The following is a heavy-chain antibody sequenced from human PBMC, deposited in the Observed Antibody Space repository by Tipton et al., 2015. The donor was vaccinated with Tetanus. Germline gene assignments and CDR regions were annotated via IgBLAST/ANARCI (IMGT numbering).Heavy chain of an antibody. CDR3: VSGSALDY. V-gene: IGHV3-21*01. CDR2: ISTSGGDT. Sequence: SLRLSCAVSGFTFRSYDMSWVRQAPGKGLEWVSSISTSGGDTYYTDSLKGRFIISRDNAKNSLYLQMTNLGAEDTALYFCVSGSALDYWGQGTLVTVSS. CDR1: GFTFRSYD. D-gene: IGHD6-25*01. J-gene: IGHJ4*02.